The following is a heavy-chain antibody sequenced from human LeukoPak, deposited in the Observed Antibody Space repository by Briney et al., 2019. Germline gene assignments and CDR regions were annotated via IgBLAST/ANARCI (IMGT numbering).Heavy chain of an antibody. J-gene: IGHJ4*02. CDR3: ARDGGLWSGYSVYY. V-gene: IGHV3-30-3*01. Sequence: GGSLRLSCAASGFTFSSYAMHWVRQAPGKGLEWVAVISYDGSNKYYADPVKGRFTISRDNSKNTLYLQMNSLRAEDTAVYYCARDGGLWSGYSVYYWGQGTLVTVSS. CDR2: ISYDGSNK. D-gene: IGHD3-3*01. CDR1: GFTFSSYA.